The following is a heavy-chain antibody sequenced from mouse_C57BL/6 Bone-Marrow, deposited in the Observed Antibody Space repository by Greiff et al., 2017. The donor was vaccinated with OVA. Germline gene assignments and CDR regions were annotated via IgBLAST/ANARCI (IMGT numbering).Heavy chain of an antibody. Sequence: QVQLQQSGAELVRPGTSVKVSCKASGYAFTNYLIEWVKQRPGQGLEWIGVINPGSGGTNYNEKFKGKATLTADKSSSTAYMQLSSLTSEDSAVYFCARGVYDGYLYYFDYWGQGTTLTVSS. CDR1: GYAFTNYL. V-gene: IGHV1-54*01. D-gene: IGHD2-3*01. J-gene: IGHJ2*01. CDR3: ARGVYDGYLYYFDY. CDR2: INPGSGGT.